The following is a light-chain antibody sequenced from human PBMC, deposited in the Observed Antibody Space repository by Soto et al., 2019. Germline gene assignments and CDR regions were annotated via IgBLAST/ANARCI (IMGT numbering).Light chain of an antibody. CDR1: SSDVGGYNF. CDR2: DVT. CDR3: CSYASSTSYV. Sequence: QSVLTQPASVSGSPGQSVTISCTGTSSDVGGYNFVSWYQQYPGKAPKLMIHDVTSRPSGVSNRFSGSKSGTTASLTTSGLQAEDEADYYCCSYASSTSYVFGTGTKVTVL. V-gene: IGLV2-14*01. J-gene: IGLJ1*01.